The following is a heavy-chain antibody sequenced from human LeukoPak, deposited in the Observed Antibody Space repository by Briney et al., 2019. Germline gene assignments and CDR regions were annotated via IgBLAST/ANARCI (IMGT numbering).Heavy chain of an antibody. D-gene: IGHD3-10*01. CDR1: GFTFSSYA. J-gene: IGHJ4*02. V-gene: IGHV3-30-3*01. CDR2: ISYDGSNK. CDR3: VGDGIRDIPGVITIRYDY. Sequence: GRSLRLSCAASGFTFSSYAMHWVRQAPGKGLEWVAVISYDGSNKYYADSVKGRFTISRDNSKNTLYLQMNSLRAEDTAVYYCVGDGIRDIPGVITIRYDYWGQGTLVTGSS.